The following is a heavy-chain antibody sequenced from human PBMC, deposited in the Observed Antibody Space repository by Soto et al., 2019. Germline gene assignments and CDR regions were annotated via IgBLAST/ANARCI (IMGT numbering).Heavy chain of an antibody. D-gene: IGHD3-10*01. V-gene: IGHV3-33*01. CDR1: GFTFSSYG. J-gene: IGHJ4*02. CDR3: ARDLGLWFGELLEAFDY. CDR2: IWYDGSNK. Sequence: GGSLRLSCAASGFTFSSYGMHWVRQAPGKGLEWVAVIWYDGSNKYYADSVKGRFTISRDNSKNTLYLQMNSLRAEDTAVYYCARDLGLWFGELLEAFDYWGQGTLVTVSS.